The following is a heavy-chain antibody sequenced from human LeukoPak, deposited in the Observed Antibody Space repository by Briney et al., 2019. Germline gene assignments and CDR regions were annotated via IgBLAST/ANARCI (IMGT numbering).Heavy chain of an antibody. CDR1: GYTFTAYF. Sequence: ASVKVSCKASGYTFTAYFMHWVRQAPGQGLEWMGRVNPNSGVTNSIQKFQGRVTMTRDTSISTAYMELSGLRSDDTAVYYCARQWLPNGYFDYWGQGTLVAVSS. D-gene: IGHD6-19*01. V-gene: IGHV1-2*06. CDR3: ARQWLPNGYFDY. CDR2: VNPNSGVT. J-gene: IGHJ4*02.